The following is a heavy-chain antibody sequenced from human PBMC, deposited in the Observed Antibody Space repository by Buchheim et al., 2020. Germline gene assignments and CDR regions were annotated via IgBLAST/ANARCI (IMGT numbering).Heavy chain of an antibody. Sequence: QVQLVQSGAEVKKPGASVKVSCKASGYTFTGYYMHWVRQAPGQGLEWMGWINPNSGGTNYAQKFQGRVTMTRDTSIGTPYMELSRLRSDDTAVYYCARGSVGIVLIPSWYFDLWGRGTL. J-gene: IGHJ2*01. CDR1: GYTFTGYY. D-gene: IGHD2-8*01. CDR2: INPNSGGT. V-gene: IGHV1-2*02. CDR3: ARGSVGIVLIPSWYFDL.